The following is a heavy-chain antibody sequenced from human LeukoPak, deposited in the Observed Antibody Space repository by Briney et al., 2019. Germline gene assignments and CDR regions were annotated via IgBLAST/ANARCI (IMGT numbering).Heavy chain of an antibody. V-gene: IGHV4-59*01. CDR3: ARALRARITGTTASVYGMDV. Sequence: PSETLSLTCAVFGGSFSSYYWSWIRQPPGKGLEWIGYIYYSGSTNYNPSLKSRVTISVDTSKNQFSLKLSSVTAADTAVYYCARALRARITGTTASVYGMDVWGQGTTVALSS. CDR2: IYYSGST. J-gene: IGHJ6*02. D-gene: IGHD1-20*01. CDR1: GGSFSSYY.